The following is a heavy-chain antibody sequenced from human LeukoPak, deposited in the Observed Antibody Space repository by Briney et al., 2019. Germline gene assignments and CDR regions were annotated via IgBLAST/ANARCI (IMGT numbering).Heavy chain of an antibody. CDR3: ARLGYCTTTSCSALDY. V-gene: IGHV5-51*01. CDR2: IYPGDSGT. Sequence: GESLKISCKGFEYRFSGYWIGWVRQMPGKGLEWMGIIYPGDSGTRYSPSFQGQVTISADKSISTAYLQWSSLKASDTAMYYCARLGYCTTTSCSALDYWGQGTLATVSS. CDR1: EYRFSGYW. D-gene: IGHD2-2*01. J-gene: IGHJ4*02.